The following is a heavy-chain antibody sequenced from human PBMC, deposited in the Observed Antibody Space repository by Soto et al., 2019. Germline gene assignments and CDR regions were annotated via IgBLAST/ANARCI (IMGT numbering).Heavy chain of an antibody. Sequence: GGSLRLSCAASGFIFSSSWMHWVRQAPGKGLVWVSRINSDGSITNYADSVKGRFTISRDNAENTLYLQMSSLRAEDTAVYYCARSLTGTDDYWSQGTLVTVSS. CDR3: ARSLTGTDDY. J-gene: IGHJ4*02. CDR2: INSDGSIT. CDR1: GFIFSSSW. D-gene: IGHD1-7*01. V-gene: IGHV3-74*01.